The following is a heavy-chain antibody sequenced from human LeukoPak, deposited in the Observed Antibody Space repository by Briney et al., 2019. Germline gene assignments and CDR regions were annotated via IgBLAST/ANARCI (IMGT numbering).Heavy chain of an antibody. Sequence: GGSLRLSCVASGFTFSNYWMNWVRQAPGKGLEWVSHIRRSGSIIYYADSVKGRFTISRDNAKNSLYLQMNSLRAEDTAVYYCAEDMGEWSVTDAFHIWGQGTRVTVSS. CDR2: IRRSGSII. CDR3: AEDMGEWSVTDAFHI. V-gene: IGHV3-48*04. D-gene: IGHD3-16*01. CDR1: GFTFSNYW. J-gene: IGHJ3*02.